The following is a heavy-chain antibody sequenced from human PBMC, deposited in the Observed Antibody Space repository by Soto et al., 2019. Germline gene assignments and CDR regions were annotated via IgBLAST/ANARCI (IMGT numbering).Heavy chain of an antibody. Sequence: VASVKVSCKTSGYTFNSYGISWVRQAPGQGLEWMGWISAYNGNTNYVQKVQGRVTMTTDTSTSTAYMELRSLRSDDTAVYYCARDFGFGDYWGQGTLVTVSS. J-gene: IGHJ4*02. CDR3: ARDFGFGDY. V-gene: IGHV1-18*01. CDR1: GYTFNSYG. D-gene: IGHD3-3*01. CDR2: ISAYNGNT.